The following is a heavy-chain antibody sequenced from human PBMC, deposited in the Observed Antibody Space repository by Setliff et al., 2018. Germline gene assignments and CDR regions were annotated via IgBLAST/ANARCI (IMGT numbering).Heavy chain of an antibody. CDR1: GYNFINYW. V-gene: IGHV5-51*01. CDR3: VRHPYYDSSGYYSYFDY. Sequence: PGESLKISCKGSGYNFINYWIGWVRQMPGKGLERMGIIYPSDSDIRYSPSFQGQVTLSADTSIATAYLHWTSLKASDTAMYYCVRHPYYDSSGYYSYFDYWGQGALVTVSS. CDR2: IYPSDSDI. J-gene: IGHJ4*02. D-gene: IGHD3-22*01.